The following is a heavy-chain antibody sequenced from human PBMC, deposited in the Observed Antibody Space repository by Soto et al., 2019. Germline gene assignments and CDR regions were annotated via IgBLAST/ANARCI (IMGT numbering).Heavy chain of an antibody. CDR2: INPSGGST. V-gene: IGHV1-46*01. CDR3: ACEGSYGSGSYSLDDYYYGMDV. J-gene: IGHJ6*02. D-gene: IGHD3-10*01. Sequence: ASVKVSCKASGYTFTSYYMHWVRQAPGQGLEWMGIINPSGGSTSYAQKFQGRVTMTRDTSTSTVYMELSSLRSEDTAVYYCACEGSYGSGSYSLDDYYYGMDVWGQGTTVTVS. CDR1: GYTFTSYY.